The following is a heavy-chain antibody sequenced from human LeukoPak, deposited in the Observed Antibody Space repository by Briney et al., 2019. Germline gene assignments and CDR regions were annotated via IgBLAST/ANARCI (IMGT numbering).Heavy chain of an antibody. V-gene: IGHV3-30*18. J-gene: IGHJ6*04. CDR2: ISYDGSNK. D-gene: IGHD3-10*01. CDR3: AKNLWFGELYNGMDV. Sequence: PGRSLRLSCAASGFTFSSYGTHWVRQAPGKGLGWVAVISYDGSNKYYADSVKGRFTISRDNSKNTLYLQMNSLRAEDTAVYYCAKNLWFGELYNGMDVWGKGTTVTVSS. CDR1: GFTFSSYG.